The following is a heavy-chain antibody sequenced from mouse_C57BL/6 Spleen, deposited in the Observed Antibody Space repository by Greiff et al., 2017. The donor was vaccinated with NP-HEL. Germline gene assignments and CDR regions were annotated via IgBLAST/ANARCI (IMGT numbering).Heavy chain of an antibody. V-gene: IGHV1-5*01. D-gene: IGHD4-1*01. CDR1: GYTFTSYW. CDR3: TRPNWDGSYYFDY. CDR2: IYPGNSDT. J-gene: IGHJ2*01. Sequence: EVQLQQSGTVLARPGASVKMSCKTSGYTFTSYWMHWVKQRPGQGLEWIGAIYPGNSDTSYNQKFKGKAKLTAVTSASTAYMELSSLTNEDSAVYYCTRPNWDGSYYFDYWGQGTTLTVSS.